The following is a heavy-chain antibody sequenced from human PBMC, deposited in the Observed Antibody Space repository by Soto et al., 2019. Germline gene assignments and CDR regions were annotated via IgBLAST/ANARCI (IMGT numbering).Heavy chain of an antibody. J-gene: IGHJ4*02. Sequence: PGGSLRLSCAASGFTFGSSAMSWVRQAPGKGLEWVSGISGGGRFTYYADSVKGRFTISRDDSKNTLFLQVSSLSAEDAAVYYCAKSGPTNYFDSWGPGTLVT. V-gene: IGHV3-23*01. CDR3: AKSGPTNYFDS. D-gene: IGHD1-26*01. CDR1: GFTFGSSA. CDR2: ISGGGRFT.